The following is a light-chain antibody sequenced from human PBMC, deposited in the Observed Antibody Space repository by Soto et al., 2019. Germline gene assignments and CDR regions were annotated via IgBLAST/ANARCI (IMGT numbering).Light chain of an antibody. Sequence: IAMTQSPATLSASPGDRATLSCRASQPVNNNLAWYQQKPGQAPRLLIYGVSTRATGISARFSGGGSVTEFTLTISSLQSEDFALYYCQQYEKWPPSITFGQGTRLE. CDR3: QQYEKWPPSIT. CDR1: QPVNNN. V-gene: IGKV3-15*01. CDR2: GVS. J-gene: IGKJ5*01.